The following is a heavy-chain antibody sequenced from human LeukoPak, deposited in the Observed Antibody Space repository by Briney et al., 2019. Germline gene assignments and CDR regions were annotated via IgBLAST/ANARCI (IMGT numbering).Heavy chain of an antibody. J-gene: IGHJ4*02. CDR2: ISWNSGSV. V-gene: IGHV3-9*01. CDR1: GFTFDDYA. D-gene: IGHD3-22*01. CDR3: AKGGEYYYDSSGYYRW. Sequence: GGSLRLSCAASGFTFDDYAMHWVRQAPGKGLERVSGISWNSGSVGYADSVKGRFTISRDNAKNSLYLQMNSLRAEDTALYYCAKGGEYYYDSSGYYRWWGQGTLVTVSS.